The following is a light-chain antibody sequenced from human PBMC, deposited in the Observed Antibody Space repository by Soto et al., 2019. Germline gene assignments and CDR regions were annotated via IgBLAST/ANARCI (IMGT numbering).Light chain of an antibody. CDR3: EYYGTSIT. V-gene: IGKV3-20*01. Sequence: EIVWTQSPGTLSLSPGERVTLSCRASQSIDNNHLAWYQQKPGQAPRLLIHGTSNRATGIPDRFSGSGSGTDFTLTFSRLEPEDFAVYYCEYYGTSITFGGGTKVDIK. CDR1: QSIDNNH. J-gene: IGKJ4*01. CDR2: GTS.